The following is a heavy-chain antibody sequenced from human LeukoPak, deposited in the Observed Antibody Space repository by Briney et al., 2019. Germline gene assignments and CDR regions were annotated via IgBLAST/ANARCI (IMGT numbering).Heavy chain of an antibody. V-gene: IGHV1-69*05. J-gene: IGHJ4*02. CDR1: GGTFSSYA. CDR2: IIPIFGTA. CDR3: ARSGIVVVPAATFDY. D-gene: IGHD2-2*01. Sequence: ASVKVSCKASGGTFSSYAISWVRQAPGQGLEWMGGIIPIFGTANYAQKFQGRVTITTDESTSTAYMELSSLRSEDTAVYYCARSGIVVVPAATFDYWGQGTLVTVSS.